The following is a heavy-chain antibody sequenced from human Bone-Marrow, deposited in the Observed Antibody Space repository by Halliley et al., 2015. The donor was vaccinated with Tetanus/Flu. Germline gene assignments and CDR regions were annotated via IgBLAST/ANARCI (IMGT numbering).Heavy chain of an antibody. D-gene: IGHD5-12*01. V-gene: IGHV6-1*01. Sequence: GLERTYYNSKWYNDYAASVKRRMTISPDTSKSQFSLQLNAVSPEDTAVYYCARGWLRGYFDYWGQGTLVTVSS. CDR2: TYYNSKWYN. CDR3: ARGWLRGYFDY. J-gene: IGHJ4*02.